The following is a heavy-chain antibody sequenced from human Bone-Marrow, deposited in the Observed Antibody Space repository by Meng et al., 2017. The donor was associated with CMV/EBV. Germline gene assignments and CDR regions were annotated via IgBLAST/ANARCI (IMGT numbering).Heavy chain of an antibody. CDR1: GGTFSSYA. V-gene: IGHV1-69*05. D-gene: IGHD3-10*02. CDR3: ARDVRLQPCGMDV. CDR2: IIPIFGTA. J-gene: IGHJ6*02. Sequence: SVKVSCKASGGTFSSYAISWVRQAPGQGLEWMGGIIPIFGTANYAQKFQGRVTITTDESTSTAYMELRSLRSDDTAVYYCARDVRLQPCGMDVWGQGTTVTVSS.